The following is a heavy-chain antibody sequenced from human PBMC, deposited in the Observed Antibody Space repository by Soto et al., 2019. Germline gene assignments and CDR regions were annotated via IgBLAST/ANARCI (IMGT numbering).Heavy chain of an antibody. CDR2: MYDRGSA. Sequence: SETLSLTCTVSGGAVSSGDSYWSWIRQPPGKGLEWIGYMYDRGSAYYNPSLKSRVTMSVDTAKNRLSLSLRSVTAADTAVYYCAGRHENVPWLAYDYWGRGTVVTVYS. J-gene: IGHJ4*02. V-gene: IGHV4-30-4*01. CDR1: GGAVSSGDSY. D-gene: IGHD6-19*01. CDR3: AGRHENVPWLAYDY.